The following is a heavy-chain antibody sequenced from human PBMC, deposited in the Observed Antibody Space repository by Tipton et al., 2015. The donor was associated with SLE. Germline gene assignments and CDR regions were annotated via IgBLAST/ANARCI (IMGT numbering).Heavy chain of an antibody. D-gene: IGHD2-21*01. CDR2: IYHSGTA. J-gene: IGHJ2*01. V-gene: IGHV4-39*07. CDR3: ARVVKDLGFDL. Sequence: TLSLTCTVSGGSISSSRYYWGWIRQPPGKGLEWIGSIYHSGTAYYNPSLKSRVTISVDTSKNQISLKLSSVTAADTAVYYCARVVKDLGFDLWGRGTLVTVSS. CDR1: GGSISSSRYY.